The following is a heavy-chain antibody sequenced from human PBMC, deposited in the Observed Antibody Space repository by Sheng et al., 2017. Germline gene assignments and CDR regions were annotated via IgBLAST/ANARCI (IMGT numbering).Heavy chain of an antibody. V-gene: IGHV3-53*01. J-gene: IGHJ6*03. CDR1: GFTVSSNY. CDR3: AREDPHNYYYMDV. Sequence: EVQLVESGGGLIQPGGSLRLSCAASGFTVSSNYMSWVRQAPGKGLEWVSVIYSGGSTNYADSVKGRFTISRDNSKNTLYLQMNSLRAEDTAVYYCAREDPHNYYYMDVWGQGTTVTVSS. CDR2: IYSGGST.